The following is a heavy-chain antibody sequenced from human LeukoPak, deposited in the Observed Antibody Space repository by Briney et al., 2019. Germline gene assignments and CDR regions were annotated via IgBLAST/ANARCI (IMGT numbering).Heavy chain of an antibody. J-gene: IGHJ4*02. CDR3: ARHQDCSGWYYTLDY. V-gene: IGHV3-33*01. D-gene: IGHD6-19*01. Sequence: PGRSLRLSCAASGFTFSSYGMHRVRQAPGKGLEWVAVIWYDGSNKYYADSVKGRFTISRDNSKNTLYLQMNSLRAEDTAVYYCARHQDCSGWYYTLDYWGPGTLVTVSS. CDR1: GFTFSSYG. CDR2: IWYDGSNK.